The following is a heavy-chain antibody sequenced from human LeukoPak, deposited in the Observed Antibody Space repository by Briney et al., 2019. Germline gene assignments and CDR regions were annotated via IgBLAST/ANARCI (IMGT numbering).Heavy chain of an antibody. V-gene: IGHV4-4*07. CDR1: GGSISSYY. D-gene: IGHD7-27*01. CDR3: ARADWGTGYYYYYMDV. CDR2: IYTSGST. Sequence: PSETLSLTCTVSGGSISSYYWSWIRQPAGKGLEWIGRIYTSGSTNYNPSLKSRVTMSVDTSKNQFSLKLSSVTAADTAVYYCARADWGTGYYYYYMDVWGKGTTVTVSS. J-gene: IGHJ6*03.